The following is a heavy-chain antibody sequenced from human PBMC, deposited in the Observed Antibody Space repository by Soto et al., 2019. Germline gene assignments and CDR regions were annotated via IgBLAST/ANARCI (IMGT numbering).Heavy chain of an antibody. CDR3: AGSIVVLTALDY. CDR1: GYTFTSYA. Sequence: QVQLVQSGAEEKKPGASVKVSCKASGYTFTSYAMHWVRQAPGQRLEWMGWINAGNGNTKHSQKFQRRVTITRDTSARTAYLEQSRLRPEDTAVYYCAGSIVVLTALDYWGQGNLVTVSS. CDR2: INAGNGNT. D-gene: IGHD2-21*02. V-gene: IGHV1-3*05. J-gene: IGHJ4*02.